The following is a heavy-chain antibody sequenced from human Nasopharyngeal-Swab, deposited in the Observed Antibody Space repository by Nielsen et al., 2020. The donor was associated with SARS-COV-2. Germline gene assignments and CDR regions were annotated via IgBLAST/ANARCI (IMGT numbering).Heavy chain of an antibody. J-gene: IGHJ4*02. CDR3: ASGRDFWSGYYLDY. CDR1: GFTFSSYW. Sequence: GGSLRLSCAASGFTFSSYWMSWVRQAPGKGLEWVANIKQDGSEKYYVDSVKGRFTISRDNAKNSLYLQMNSLRAEDTAVYYCASGRDFWSGYYLDYWGQGTLVTVSS. CDR2: IKQDGSEK. V-gene: IGHV3-7*01. D-gene: IGHD3-3*01.